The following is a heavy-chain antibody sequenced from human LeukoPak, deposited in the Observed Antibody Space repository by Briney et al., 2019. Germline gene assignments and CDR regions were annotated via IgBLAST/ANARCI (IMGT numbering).Heavy chain of an antibody. CDR3: PRQRSSSWYNWFDP. Sequence: GGSLRLSCAASGFTFSSYWMHWVRQAPGKGLVWVSRINSDGSSTSYADSVKGRFTISRDNAKNTLYLQMNSLRAEDTAVYYCPRQRSSSWYNWFDPWGQGTLVTVSS. D-gene: IGHD6-13*01. CDR1: GFTFSSYW. CDR2: INSDGSST. J-gene: IGHJ5*02. V-gene: IGHV3-74*01.